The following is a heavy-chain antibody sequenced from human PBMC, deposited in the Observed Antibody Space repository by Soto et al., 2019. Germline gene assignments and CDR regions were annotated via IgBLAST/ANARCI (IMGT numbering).Heavy chain of an antibody. Sequence: QVQLSQFGAEVKKPGASVKVSCKASGYSFTNFHIHWVRQAPGQGLEWIGMIDPSGGITRDAQRLQGRITMTRDASTSTVYMELRSLTSEDTAVYYCARDVMGHDNYETIGYNFDHWGQGTLVTVS. CDR1: GYSFTNFH. J-gene: IGHJ4*02. D-gene: IGHD3-22*01. CDR2: IDPSGGIT. CDR3: ARDVMGHDNYETIGYNFDH. V-gene: IGHV1-46*01.